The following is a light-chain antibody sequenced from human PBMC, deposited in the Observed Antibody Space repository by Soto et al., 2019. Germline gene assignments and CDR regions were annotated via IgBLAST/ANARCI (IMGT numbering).Light chain of an antibody. CDR3: SSYAGSKNYVI. CDR1: RRDVGGYNY. CDR2: EVS. J-gene: IGLJ2*01. V-gene: IGLV2-8*01. Sequence: QSALTQPASVSGSPGQSITISCTGTRRDVGGYNYVSWYQQPPGKAPKLMIYEVSKRPSGVPDRFSGSKSGNTASLTVSGLQAEDEADYYCSSYAGSKNYVIFGGGTKVTVL.